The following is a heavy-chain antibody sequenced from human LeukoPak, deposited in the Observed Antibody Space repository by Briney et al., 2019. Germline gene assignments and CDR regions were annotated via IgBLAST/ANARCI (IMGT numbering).Heavy chain of an antibody. V-gene: IGHV1-69*01. CDR2: IIPIFGTA. Sequence: GASVKVSCKASGGTFSSYAISWVRQAPGQGLEWMGGIIPIFGTANYAQKFQGRVTITADESTSVAYMELSSLRSEDTAVYYCAGVNPFYYDILTGYPYYFDYWGQGTLVTVSS. D-gene: IGHD3-9*01. J-gene: IGHJ4*02. CDR3: AGVNPFYYDILTGYPYYFDY. CDR1: GGTFSSYA.